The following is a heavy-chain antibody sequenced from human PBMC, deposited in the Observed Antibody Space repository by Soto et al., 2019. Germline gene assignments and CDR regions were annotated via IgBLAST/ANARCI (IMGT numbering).Heavy chain of an antibody. CDR3: ARRITMIVVVITSAFDI. V-gene: IGHV4-4*02. CDR2: IYHSGST. D-gene: IGHD3-22*01. Sequence: ASETLSLTCAVSGGSISSSNWWSWVRQPPGKGLEWIGEIYHSGSTNYNPSLKSRVTISVDKSKNQFSLKLSSVTAADTAVYYFARRITMIVVVITSAFDIWGQGTMVTVSS. J-gene: IGHJ3*02. CDR1: GGSISSSNW.